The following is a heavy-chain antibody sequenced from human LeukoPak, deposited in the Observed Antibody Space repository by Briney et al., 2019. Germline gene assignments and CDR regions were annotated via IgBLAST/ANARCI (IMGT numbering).Heavy chain of an antibody. J-gene: IGHJ4*02. D-gene: IGHD1-26*01. CDR3: ASFPGTSRFDY. Sequence: SETLSLTCTVSGASISSYYWSCIRQPPAKGLEWIAYIFYSGTPNYNPSLKSRLTISVDTSKNQFSLRLSSVTAADTAVYYCASFPGTSRFDYWGQGTLVTVSS. CDR2: IFYSGTP. V-gene: IGHV4-59*01. CDR1: GASISSYY.